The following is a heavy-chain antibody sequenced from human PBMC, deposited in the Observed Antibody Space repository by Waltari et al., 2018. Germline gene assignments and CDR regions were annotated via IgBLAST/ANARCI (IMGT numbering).Heavy chain of an antibody. CDR2: INSDGSDT. D-gene: IGHD6-13*01. J-gene: IGHJ6*02. V-gene: IGHV3-74*01. Sequence: EEQLVESGGGLIQPGESLRVSCVVSGFHFSSYWMNWVRQAHGKGLVWVARINSDGSDTSYADSVKGRFTISRDNAKNTVYLQMKSLRAEDTAVYYCARVARKTYSSPVPGRDYYYGMDVWGLGTTVTVSS. CDR3: ARVARKTYSSPVPGRDYYYGMDV. CDR1: GFHFSSYW.